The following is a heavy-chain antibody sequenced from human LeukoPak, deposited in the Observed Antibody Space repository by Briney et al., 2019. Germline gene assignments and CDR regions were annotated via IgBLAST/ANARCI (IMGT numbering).Heavy chain of an antibody. Sequence: GESLKISCKGSGYSFTSYWIGWVRQMPGKGLEWMGVIYPGDSDTRYSPSFQGQVTISADKSMSTASLQWSSVTASDTAMYYCARSLTARVPYHDAFDIWGQGTMVTVSS. V-gene: IGHV5-51*01. CDR3: ARSLTARVPYHDAFDI. CDR2: IYPGDSDT. D-gene: IGHD5-18*01. CDR1: GYSFTSYW. J-gene: IGHJ3*02.